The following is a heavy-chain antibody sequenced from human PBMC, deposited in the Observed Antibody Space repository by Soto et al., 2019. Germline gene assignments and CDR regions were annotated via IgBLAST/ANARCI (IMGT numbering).Heavy chain of an antibody. CDR2: IDPSDSYT. D-gene: IGHD3-22*01. Sequence: PGESLKISCNGSGYIFTSYWISWVRQMPGKGLEWMGRIDPSDSYTNYSPSFQGHVTISADKSISTAYLQWSSLKASDTAMYYCARLYYYDSSGYYRRYYFDYWGQGTLVTVS. V-gene: IGHV5-10-1*01. CDR1: GYIFTSYW. J-gene: IGHJ4*02. CDR3: ARLYYYDSSGYYRRYYFDY.